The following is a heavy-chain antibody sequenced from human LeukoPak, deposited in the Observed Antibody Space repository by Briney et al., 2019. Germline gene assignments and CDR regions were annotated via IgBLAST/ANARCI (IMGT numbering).Heavy chain of an antibody. CDR2: FDPEQAKT. CDR1: VDILTHLN. D-gene: IGHD3-3*01. V-gene: IGHV1-24*01. CDR3: ATRGGDFWSGFEN. J-gene: IGHJ4*02. Sequence: ASVKVSCKVSVDILTHLNFQWVRQAPGKGLECLGGFDPEQAKTIYAQNFQGRVTMTEDASTDTAYMELNSLKSEGTAVYYCATRGGDFWSGFENWGQGTLVTVSS.